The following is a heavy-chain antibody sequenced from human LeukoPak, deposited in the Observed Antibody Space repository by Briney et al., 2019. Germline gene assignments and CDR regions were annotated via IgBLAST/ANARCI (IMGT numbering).Heavy chain of an antibody. CDR2: INHSGST. V-gene: IGHV4-34*01. CDR3: ASQYQLPYYYHYGMDV. D-gene: IGHD2-2*01. J-gene: IGHJ6*02. CDR1: GGSFSGYY. Sequence: SETLSLTCAVYGGSFSGYYWSWIRQPPGKGLEWIGEINHSGSTNYNPSLKSRVTISVDTSKNQFSLKLSSVTAADTAVYYCASQYQLPYYYHYGMDVGGQGTTVTVSS.